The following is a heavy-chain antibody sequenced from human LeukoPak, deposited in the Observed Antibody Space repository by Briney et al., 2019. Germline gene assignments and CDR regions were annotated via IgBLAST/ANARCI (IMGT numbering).Heavy chain of an antibody. CDR2: ISSSSSTI. D-gene: IGHD5-12*01. Sequence: PGGSLRLSCAASGFTFSSYTMNWVRQAPGKGLGWGSKISSSSSTIYYADSVKGRFTISRDNAKNSLYLQMNSLRAEDTAVYYCARDSPQALAILHAFDIWGHGTMVTVSS. CDR3: ARDSPQALAILHAFDI. J-gene: IGHJ3*02. CDR1: GFTFSSYT. V-gene: IGHV3-48*01.